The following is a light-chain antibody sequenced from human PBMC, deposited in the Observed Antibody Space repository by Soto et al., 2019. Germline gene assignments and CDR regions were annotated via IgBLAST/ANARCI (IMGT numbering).Light chain of an antibody. CDR3: QQYNNWPPWT. Sequence: EIVMTQSPATLSVSPGERATLSCRASQRVSSNLAWYQQKPGQAPRLLIYGASTRATGIPARFSGSGSGTEFSLIIISLQSEDVAVYYCQQYNNWPPWTFGQGTKVEIK. J-gene: IGKJ1*01. CDR2: GAS. CDR1: QRVSSN. V-gene: IGKV3-15*01.